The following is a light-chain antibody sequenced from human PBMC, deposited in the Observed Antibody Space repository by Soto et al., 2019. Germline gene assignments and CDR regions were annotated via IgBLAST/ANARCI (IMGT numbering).Light chain of an antibody. CDR1: QGIGSA. CDR3: QQFNNYPLT. V-gene: IGKV1D-13*01. J-gene: IGKJ4*02. Sequence: AIPLTQSPSSLSASVGDRVTITCRASQGIGSALAWYQQKPGKAPNLLIYDTSSLESGVPSRFGGSGFGTDVPLTISSLQPEDFATYYCQQFNNYPLTVGGGTKVDIK. CDR2: DTS.